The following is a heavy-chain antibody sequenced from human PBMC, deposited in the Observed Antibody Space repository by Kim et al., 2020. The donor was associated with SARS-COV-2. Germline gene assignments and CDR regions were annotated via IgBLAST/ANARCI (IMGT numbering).Heavy chain of an antibody. CDR3: ARYGDYPFDY. CDR2: ST. D-gene: IGHD4-17*01. J-gene: IGHJ4*02. Sequence: STYYNPSLKSRVTISVDTSKNQFSLKLSSVTAADTAVYYCARYGDYPFDYWGQGTLVTVSS. V-gene: IGHV4-31*02.